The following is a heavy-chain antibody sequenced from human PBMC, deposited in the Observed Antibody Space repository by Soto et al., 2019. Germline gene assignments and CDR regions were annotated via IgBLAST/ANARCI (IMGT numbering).Heavy chain of an antibody. CDR1: GYLFTSSD. Sequence: ASVKLSCKACGYLFTSSDINWVRQATGQGLEWMGWLNPTTGNTGYAQNFQGRVTMTGNTSISTAYMELSSLKSEDTAMYYCTRTLYGDYFRLLGPGNPGHRLL. CDR3: TRTLYGDYFRL. CDR2: LNPTTGNT. D-gene: IGHD4-17*01. J-gene: IGHJ4*02. V-gene: IGHV1-8*01.